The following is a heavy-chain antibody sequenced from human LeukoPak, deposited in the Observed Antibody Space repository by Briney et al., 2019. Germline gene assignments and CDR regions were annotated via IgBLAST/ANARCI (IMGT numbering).Heavy chain of an antibody. V-gene: IGHV1-46*01. J-gene: IGHJ4*02. Sequence: ASVKVSCKASGYTFTSYYMHWVRQAPGQGLEWMGIINPSGGSTSYAQKFQGRVTMTRDTSTSTVYMELSSLRSEDTAVYYCARGPTWIQLWYSVGYWGQGTLVTVSS. D-gene: IGHD5-18*01. CDR3: ARGPTWIQLWYSVGY. CDR2: INPSGGST. CDR1: GYTFTSYY.